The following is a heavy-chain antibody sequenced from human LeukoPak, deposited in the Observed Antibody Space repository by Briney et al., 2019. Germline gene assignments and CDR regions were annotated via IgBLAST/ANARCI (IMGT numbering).Heavy chain of an antibody. CDR2: IIPILGTA. CDR3: ASSGFGELGDYYYYYYMDV. D-gene: IGHD3-10*01. V-gene: IGHV1-69*05. CDR1: GGTFSSYA. J-gene: IGHJ6*03. Sequence: SVKVSCKASGGTFSSYAISWVRQAPGQGLEWMGGIIPILGTANYAQKFQGRVTITTDESTSTAYMELSSLRSEDTAVYYCASSGFGELGDYYYYYYMDVWGKGTTVTVSS.